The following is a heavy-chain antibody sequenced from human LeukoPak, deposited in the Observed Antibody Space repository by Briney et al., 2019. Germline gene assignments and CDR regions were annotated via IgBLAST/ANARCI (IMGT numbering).Heavy chain of an antibody. D-gene: IGHD3-10*01. V-gene: IGHV4-34*01. CDR3: ARGDPYGSGSYVLDI. J-gene: IGHJ3*02. CDR1: GGSFSGYY. CDR2: INHSGST. Sequence: SETLSLTCDVYGGSFSGYYWSWIRQPPGKGLEWIGEINHSGSTNYNASLESRVTISLDTSKNQFSLKLRSVTAADAAVYYCARGDPYGSGSYVLDIWGQGTMVTVSS.